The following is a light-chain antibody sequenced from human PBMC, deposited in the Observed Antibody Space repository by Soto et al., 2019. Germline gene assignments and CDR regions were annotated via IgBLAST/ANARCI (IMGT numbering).Light chain of an antibody. Sequence: DIQMTQSPASLSASVGDRVTIACRASQDIGIHLAWFQQKPGKAPKSLIFGASHLQSGVPSKFSGSGSGTDFTLTIDSLQPEDFATYYCQHYHSYPPSFGQGTKVEIK. CDR3: QHYHSYPPS. J-gene: IGKJ1*01. CDR2: GAS. V-gene: IGKV1-16*02. CDR1: QDIGIH.